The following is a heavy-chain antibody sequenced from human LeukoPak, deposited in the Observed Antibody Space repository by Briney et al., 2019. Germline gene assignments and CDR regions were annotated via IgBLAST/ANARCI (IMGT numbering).Heavy chain of an antibody. V-gene: IGHV4-34*01. CDR1: GGSFSGYY. Sequence: SETLSLTCAVYGGSFSGYYWSWIRQPPGKGLEWIGEINHSGSTNYNPSLKSRLSISVDTSKNQFSLKLSSVTAADTAVYYCARGLYYFDYWGQGTLVTVSS. CDR2: INHSGST. J-gene: IGHJ4*02. CDR3: ARGLYYFDY.